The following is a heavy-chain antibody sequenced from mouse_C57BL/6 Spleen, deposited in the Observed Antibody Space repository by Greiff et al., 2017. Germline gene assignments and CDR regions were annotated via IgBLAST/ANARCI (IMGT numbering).Heavy chain of an antibody. CDR3: ARAGGGSYWYFDV. J-gene: IGHJ1*03. CDR1: GFTFSDYY. CDR2: INYDGSST. Sequence: EVHLVESEGGLVQPGSSMKLSCTASGFTFSDYYMAWVRQVPEKGLEWVANINYDGSSTYYLDSLKSRFIISRDNAKNILYLQMSSLKSEDTATYYCARAGGGSYWYFDVWGTGTTVTVSS. V-gene: IGHV5-16*01.